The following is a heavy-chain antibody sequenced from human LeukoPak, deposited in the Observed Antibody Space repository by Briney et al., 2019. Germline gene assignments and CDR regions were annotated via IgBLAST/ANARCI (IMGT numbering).Heavy chain of an antibody. D-gene: IGHD5-12*01. CDR1: GGSIGTDSYY. V-gene: IGHV4-39*02. CDR3: ATGKYSGYYDY. Sequence: SETLSLTCSVSGGSIGTDSYYGGWVRQPPGKGLEWIGSMYYGGTTYFNPSLKSRVTLSVDTSKNDFSLRLSSVTAADSAVYFCATGKYSGYYDYWGQGSLVTVSS. CDR2: MYYGGTT. J-gene: IGHJ4*02.